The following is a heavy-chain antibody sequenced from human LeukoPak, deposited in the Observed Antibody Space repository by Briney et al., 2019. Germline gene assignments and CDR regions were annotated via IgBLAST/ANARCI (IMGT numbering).Heavy chain of an antibody. CDR3: ARGTPGYDY. V-gene: IGHV4-34*01. Sequence: SSETLSLTCTVYGASFSDYNRTWLRQAPGKGLEWIGELTHSGRTNYNPPLESRVTISVDTSDNQFSLKLTSVTVADTAVYYCARGTPGYDYWGQGTLVTVSS. J-gene: IGHJ4*02. D-gene: IGHD4-23*01. CDR2: LTHSGRT. CDR1: GASFSDYN.